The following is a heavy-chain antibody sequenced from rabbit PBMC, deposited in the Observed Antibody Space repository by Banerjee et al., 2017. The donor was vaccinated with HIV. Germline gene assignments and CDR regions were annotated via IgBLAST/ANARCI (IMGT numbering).Heavy chain of an antibody. CDR3: ARGPYTGGGTTAFDP. CDR1: GFSFSRSYW. Sequence: QEQLEESGGDLVKPEGSLTLTCTASGFSFSRSYWPCWVRQAPGKGLEWIACIRTNSGTTYYASWAKGRFTISKTSSTTVTLQMTSLTAADTATYFCARGPYTGGGTTAFDPWGQGTLVTVS. D-gene: IGHD4-2*01. V-gene: IGHV1S45*01. CDR2: IRTNSGTT. J-gene: IGHJ2*01.